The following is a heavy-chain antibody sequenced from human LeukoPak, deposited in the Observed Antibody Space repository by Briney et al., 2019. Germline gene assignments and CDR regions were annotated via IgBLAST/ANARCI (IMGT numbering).Heavy chain of an antibody. CDR2: IYPGDSDT. CDR1: GYSFTSYW. CDR3: ARRRPLNIAAAREFDP. D-gene: IGHD6-13*01. J-gene: IGHJ5*02. V-gene: IGHV5-51*01. Sequence: GESLKISCKGSGYSFTSYWIGWVRQMPGKGLEWMGIIYPGDSDTRYSPSFQGQVTISADKSISTAYLQWSSLKASDTAMYYCARRRPLNIAAAREFDPWGQGTLVTVSS.